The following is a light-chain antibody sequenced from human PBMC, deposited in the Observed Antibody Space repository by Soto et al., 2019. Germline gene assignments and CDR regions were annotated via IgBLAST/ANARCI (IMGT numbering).Light chain of an antibody. Sequence: DVVMTQSPLSLPVTPGESASISCRSSQSLLHTNGYNYVDWYLQKPGQSPHLLLSLASNRASAVPDRFSGIRSGTDSSLKISRVEAEDVGVDYCLHGLQTPPYTFCQGTKVEIK. J-gene: IGKJ2*01. V-gene: IGKV2-28*01. CDR3: LHGLQTPPYT. CDR1: QSLLHTNGYNY. CDR2: LAS.